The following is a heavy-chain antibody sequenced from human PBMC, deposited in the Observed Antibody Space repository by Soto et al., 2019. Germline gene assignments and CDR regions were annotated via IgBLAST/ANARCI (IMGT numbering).Heavy chain of an antibody. D-gene: IGHD2-2*01. V-gene: IGHV3-21*01. CDR2: ISSDANSI. Sequence: NWVRQAPGKGLEWVSSISSDANSIYYADSVKGRFTVSRDNAKNSLSLQMNSLRAEDTAVYYCARFEYQLPTLYFDYWGQGTLVTVS. CDR3: ARFEYQLPTLYFDY. J-gene: IGHJ4*02.